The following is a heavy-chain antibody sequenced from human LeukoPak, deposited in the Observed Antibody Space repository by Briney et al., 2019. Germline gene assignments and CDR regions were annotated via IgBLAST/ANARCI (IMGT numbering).Heavy chain of an antibody. CDR3: AKSIVGATWGFDY. D-gene: IGHD1-26*01. Sequence: GGSLRLSCAASGFTFSNYALSWVRQAPGKGLEWVSAISGGGSTYYADSVKGRFTIPRDNSKNTLYLQTNSLRAEDTAVDYCAKSIVGATWGFDYWGQGTLVTVSS. CDR2: ISGGGST. J-gene: IGHJ4*02. CDR1: GFTFSNYA. V-gene: IGHV3-23*01.